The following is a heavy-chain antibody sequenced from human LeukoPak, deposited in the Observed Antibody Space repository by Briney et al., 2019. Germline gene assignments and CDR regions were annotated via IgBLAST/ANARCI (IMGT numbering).Heavy chain of an antibody. V-gene: IGHV4-59*08. J-gene: IGHJ3*02. CDR2: IFRSGST. CDR3: ARRPYYGDHQHAFDI. D-gene: IGHD4-17*01. Sequence: PSDTLSLTCTVSSGSLSDYYWSWLRQPPGKGLERIAYIFRSGSTHYNPSLKSRVRMSIDTSKNQFSLNLSSVTAADTAVYYCARRPYYGDHQHAFDIWGQGTMVTVSS. CDR1: SGSLSDYY.